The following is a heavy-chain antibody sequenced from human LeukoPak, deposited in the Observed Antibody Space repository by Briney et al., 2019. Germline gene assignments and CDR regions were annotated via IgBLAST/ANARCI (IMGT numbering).Heavy chain of an antibody. CDR2: IWYGGTNK. D-gene: IGHD3-10*01. Sequence: PGGSLRLSCAASGFNFSTYGMHWVRQAPGKGLEWVAVIWYGGTNKYYADSVKGRFTISRDNSKNTLYLQMNSLRAEDTAVYYCAKDLGYHCSGLDNWGQGTLVTVSS. J-gene: IGHJ4*02. CDR1: GFNFSTYG. V-gene: IGHV3-30*02. CDR3: AKDLGYHCSGLDN.